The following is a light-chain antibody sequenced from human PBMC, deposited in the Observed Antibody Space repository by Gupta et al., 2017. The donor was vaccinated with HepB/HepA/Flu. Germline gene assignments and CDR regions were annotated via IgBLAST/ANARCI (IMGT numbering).Light chain of an antibody. J-gene: IGKJ3*01. CDR3: QQRSNSFT. CDR2: DAA. V-gene: IGKV3-11*01. CDR1: QSVSSY. Sequence: ELVLTQSPATLSLSPGERATLSCRASQSVSSYLAWYQQKPGQAPRLLIYDAANRATGIPARFSGSGSGTDFTLTISSLEPEDFAVYYCQQRSNSFTFGPGTKVDIK.